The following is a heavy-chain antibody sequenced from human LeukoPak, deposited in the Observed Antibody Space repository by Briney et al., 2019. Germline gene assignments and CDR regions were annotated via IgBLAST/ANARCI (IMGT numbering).Heavy chain of an antibody. D-gene: IGHD2-2*01. V-gene: IGHV3-30*02. CDR3: AKNSWVVPAAMTGFDP. Sequence: GSVRLYCAASRFTFSNYGMHWVRQAPGQGLVGGAFIRNDGSNKYYADSVKGRITISRDNSKNTLYLQVNSSRAEDTAVYYCAKNSWVVPAAMTGFDPSGKGTLVTVSS. CDR2: IRNDGSNK. J-gene: IGHJ5*01. CDR1: RFTFSNYG.